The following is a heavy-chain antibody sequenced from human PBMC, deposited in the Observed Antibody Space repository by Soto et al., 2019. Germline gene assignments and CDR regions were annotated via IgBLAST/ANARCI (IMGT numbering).Heavy chain of an antibody. J-gene: IGHJ5*02. Sequence: ASVKVSCKASGYTFTSYGISWVRQAPGQGLEWMGWISAYNGNTNYAQKLQGRVTMTTDTSTSTAYMELRSLRSDDTAVYYCARDWRDIVVVPAAITEWFDPWGQGTLVTVSS. CDR3: ARDWRDIVVVPAAITEWFDP. V-gene: IGHV1-18*01. CDR2: ISAYNGNT. D-gene: IGHD2-2*01. CDR1: GYTFTSYG.